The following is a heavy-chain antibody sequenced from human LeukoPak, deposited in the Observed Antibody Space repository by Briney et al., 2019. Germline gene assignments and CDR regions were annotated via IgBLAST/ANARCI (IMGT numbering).Heavy chain of an antibody. V-gene: IGHV1-69*05. CDR2: IIPIFGTA. CDR1: AGTFSSYA. J-gene: IGHJ6*03. CDR3: ARDGGGSSWIDHYYYYYMDV. Sequence: SVKVSCKASAGTFSSYAISWVRQAPGQGLEWMGGIIPIFGTANYAQKFQGRVTITTDESTSTAYMELSSLRSEDTAVYYCARDGGGSSWIDHYYYYYMDVWGKGTTVTVSS. D-gene: IGHD6-13*01.